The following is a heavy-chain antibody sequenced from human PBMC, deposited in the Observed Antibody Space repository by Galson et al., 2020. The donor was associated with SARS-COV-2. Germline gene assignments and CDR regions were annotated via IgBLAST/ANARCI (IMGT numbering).Heavy chain of an antibody. V-gene: IGHV3-23*01. CDR2: LRGTGGTT. D-gene: IGHD3-16*02. CDR3: AKDFQYKLYGAFDM. CDR1: AFTFSNYA. J-gene: IGHJ3*02. Sequence: GGSLRLSCAASAFTFSNYAMACVRQAAGKGLEWVSGLRGTGGTTYYADSVKGRFTISRDNSKNTLYLQRNSLGAEDTAVYYCAKDFQYKLYGAFDMWGQGTMVTVSS.